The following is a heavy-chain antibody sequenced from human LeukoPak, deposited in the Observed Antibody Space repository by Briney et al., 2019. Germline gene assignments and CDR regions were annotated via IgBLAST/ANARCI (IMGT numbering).Heavy chain of an antibody. J-gene: IGHJ4*02. CDR3: ARGYYYDSSGYFSENPFDY. D-gene: IGHD3-22*01. V-gene: IGHV4-34*01. Sequence: SETLSLTCAVYGGSFSGYYWSWIRQPPGKGLEWIGEINHSGSTNYNPSLKSRVTISVDTSKNQFSLKLSSVTAADTAVYYCARGYYYDSSGYFSENPFDYWGQGTLVTVSS. CDR1: GGSFSGYY. CDR2: INHSGST.